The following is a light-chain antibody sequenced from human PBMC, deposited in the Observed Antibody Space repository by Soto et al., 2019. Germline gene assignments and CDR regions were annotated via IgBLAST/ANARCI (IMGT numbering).Light chain of an antibody. CDR3: QQSYSTPFT. CDR1: QSISSY. CDR2: AAS. J-gene: IGKJ4*01. V-gene: IGKV1-39*01. Sequence: DIQMTQSPSSLSASVGDRVTITCRASQSISSYLNWYQQKPGKAPKLLIYAASSLQSGVPSRFSGRGSGTEFPLNISSLPPEDFATYYCQQSYSTPFTFGGGTKVEIK.